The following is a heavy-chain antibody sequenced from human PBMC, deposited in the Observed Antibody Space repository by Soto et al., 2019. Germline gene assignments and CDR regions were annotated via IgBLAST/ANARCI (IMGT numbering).Heavy chain of an antibody. J-gene: IGHJ4*02. D-gene: IGHD1-26*01. Sequence: QVQLQESGPGLVKPSDTLSLTCAVSGYSISSSNWWGWIRQPPGMGLEWIGYIYYSGTTYYNPSLKSRVTLSVDTSKNQFSLKLTSVTAVDTAVYYCARREIQGPIDYWGQGTLVTVSS. V-gene: IGHV4-28*01. CDR3: ARREIQGPIDY. CDR2: IYYSGTT. CDR1: GYSISSSNW.